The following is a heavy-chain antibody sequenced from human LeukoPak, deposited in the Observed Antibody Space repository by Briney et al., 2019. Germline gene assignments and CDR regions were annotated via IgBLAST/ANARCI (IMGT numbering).Heavy chain of an antibody. Sequence: GSLRLSCAASGFTFSGFWMSWVRQAPTKGLEWVANIKYDRSDKRYVDSVKGRFTVSRDNANNSLYLQMNSLRAEDTAVYYCVRGGGSFDSWGQGTLVTVSS. V-gene: IGHV3-7*04. J-gene: IGHJ4*02. CDR3: VRGGGSFDS. CDR1: GFTFSGFW. D-gene: IGHD3-16*01. CDR2: IKYDRSDK.